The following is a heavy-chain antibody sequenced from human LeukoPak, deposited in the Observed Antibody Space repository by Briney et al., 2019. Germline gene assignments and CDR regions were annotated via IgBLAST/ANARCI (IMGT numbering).Heavy chain of an antibody. V-gene: IGHV4-39*07. CDR2: IYYSGST. CDR3: ARVRVVWFGEYRRPYYYYGMDV. Sequence: SETLSLTCTVSGGSISSSSYYWGWIRQPPGKGLEWIGSIYYSGSTYYNPSLKSRVTISVDTSKNQFSLKLSSVTAADTAVYYCARVRVVWFGEYRRPYYYYGMDVWGQGTTVTVSS. D-gene: IGHD3-10*01. CDR1: GGSISSSSYY. J-gene: IGHJ6*02.